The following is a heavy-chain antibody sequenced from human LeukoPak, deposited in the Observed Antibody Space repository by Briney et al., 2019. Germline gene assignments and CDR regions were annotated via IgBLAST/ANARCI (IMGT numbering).Heavy chain of an antibody. CDR2: ISGSGDNTVMSGSGENT. J-gene: IGHJ4*02. Sequence: PGGSLRLSCAASGFTFSTTAMGWVRQAPGKGLEWLSVISGSGDNTVMSGSGENTYYADSVKGRFTISRDNSKNTLYLQVNSLRVEDTVVYYCAKDGAPSSSGSQFFNYWGQGALVTVSS. CDR1: GFTFSTTA. D-gene: IGHD1-26*01. CDR3: AKDGAPSSSGSQFFNY. V-gene: IGHV3-23*01.